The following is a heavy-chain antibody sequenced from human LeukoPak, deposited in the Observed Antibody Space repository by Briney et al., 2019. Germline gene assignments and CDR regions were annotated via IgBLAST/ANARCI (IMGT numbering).Heavy chain of an antibody. CDR2: INPNSGGT. J-gene: IGHJ4*02. V-gene: IGHV1-2*02. D-gene: IGHD4-17*01. CDR1: GYTFTGYY. Sequence: ASVKVSCKASGYTFTGYYMHWVRQAPGQGLEWMGWINPNSGGTNYAQKFQGRVTMTRDMSTSTVYMELSSLRSEDTAVYYCARDSYGDYEGGVVDYWGQGTLVTVSS. CDR3: ARDSYGDYEGGVVDY.